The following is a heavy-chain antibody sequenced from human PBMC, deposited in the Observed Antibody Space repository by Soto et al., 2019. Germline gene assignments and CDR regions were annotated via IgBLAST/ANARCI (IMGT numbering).Heavy chain of an antibody. Sequence: PGGSLRLSCTASGFTFGDYAMSWFRQAPGKGLEWVGFIRSKAYGGTTEYAASVKGRFTISRDDSKSIAYLQMNSLKTEDTAVYYCTRDSPGIAAAGNYYYYGMDVWGQGTTVTVSS. J-gene: IGHJ6*02. D-gene: IGHD6-13*01. V-gene: IGHV3-49*03. CDR2: IRSKAYGGTT. CDR3: TRDSPGIAAAGNYYYYGMDV. CDR1: GFTFGDYA.